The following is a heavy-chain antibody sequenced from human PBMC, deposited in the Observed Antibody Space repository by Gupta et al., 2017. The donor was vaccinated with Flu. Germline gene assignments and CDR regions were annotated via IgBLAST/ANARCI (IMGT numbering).Heavy chain of an antibody. CDR2: ISSSSSTI. V-gene: IGHV3-48*01. CDR3: ARVVGYYYDSSGYYYTPYGMDV. CDR1: GFTFSSYS. J-gene: IGHJ6*02. D-gene: IGHD3-22*01. Sequence: EVQLVESGGGLVQPGGSLRLSCAASGFTFSSYSMNWVRQAPGKGLEWVSYISSSSSTIYYADSVKGRFTISRDNAKNSLYLQMNSLRAEDTAVYYCARVVGYYYDSSGYYYTPYGMDVWGQGTTVTVSS.